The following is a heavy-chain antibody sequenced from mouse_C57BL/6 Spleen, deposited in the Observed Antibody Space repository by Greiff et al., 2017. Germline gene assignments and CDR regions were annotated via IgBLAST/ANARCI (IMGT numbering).Heavy chain of an antibody. CDR3: AKGGLTTVVEDYAMDY. D-gene: IGHD1-1*01. J-gene: IGHJ4*01. V-gene: IGHV2-5*01. CDR1: GFSLTSYG. Sequence: VQLVESGPGLVQPSQSLSITCTVSGFSLTSYGVHWVRQSPGKGLEWLGVIWSGGSTDYTAAFMSRLSITKDNSKSQVFFKMNSLQADDTAIYYWAKGGLTTVVEDYAMDYWGQGTSVTVSS. CDR2: IWSGGST.